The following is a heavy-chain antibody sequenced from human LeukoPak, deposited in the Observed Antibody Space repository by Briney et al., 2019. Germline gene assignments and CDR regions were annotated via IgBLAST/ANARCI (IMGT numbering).Heavy chain of an antibody. D-gene: IGHD6-13*01. CDR3: AKDASSWSTYYFDY. CDR1: GFTFDDYA. J-gene: IGHJ4*02. V-gene: IGHV3-9*01. CDR2: ISWNSGSM. Sequence: GRSLRLSCAASGFTFDDYAMHWVRQAPGKGLEWVSGISWNSGSMGYADSVKGRFTISRDNAKNSLYLQMNSLRAEDTALYYCAKDASSWSTYYFDYWGQGTLVTVSS.